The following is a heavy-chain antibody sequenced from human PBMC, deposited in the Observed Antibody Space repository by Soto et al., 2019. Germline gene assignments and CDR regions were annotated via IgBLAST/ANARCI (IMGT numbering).Heavy chain of an antibody. CDR1: GGSISSFY. CDR3: ATYGSGLSY. CDR2: INYSGTT. V-gene: IGHV4-59*01. J-gene: IGHJ4*02. D-gene: IGHD3-10*01. Sequence: TLSLTCTVSGGSISSFYWSWIRQPPGKELEWIGYINYSGTTDYNPSLKSRVTISVDTSKNQFSLKLSSVTAADTAVYYCATYGSGLSYWGQGTLVTVSS.